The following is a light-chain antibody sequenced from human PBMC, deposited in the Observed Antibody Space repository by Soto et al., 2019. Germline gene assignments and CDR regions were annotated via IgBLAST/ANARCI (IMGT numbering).Light chain of an antibody. CDR3: QHSYSTLT. CDR1: QDMGAY. Sequence: DIQMTQSPSSLSASIGDRVTISCRASQDMGAYVNWYQHKQGKAPRVLMYAASNLKSGVPPRFSGSGVGRDFTLTISDLHPEDFATYYCQHSYSTLTFGQGTKVERK. CDR2: AAS. V-gene: IGKV1-39*01. J-gene: IGKJ1*01.